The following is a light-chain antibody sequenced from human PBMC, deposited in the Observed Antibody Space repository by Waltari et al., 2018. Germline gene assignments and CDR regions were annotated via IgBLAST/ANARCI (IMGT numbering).Light chain of an antibody. CDR3: QQYHDYPWT. V-gene: IGKV1-8*01. J-gene: IGKJ1*01. Sequence: MTQSPSSLSASIGDRVTISCRASQGVSTYLAWYQQKPGRAPSLLIHAASTLQTGVPSRFSGSGTGTDFTLTITCLQSADFALYFCQQYHDYPWTFGQGTKVEI. CDR2: AAS. CDR1: QGVSTY.